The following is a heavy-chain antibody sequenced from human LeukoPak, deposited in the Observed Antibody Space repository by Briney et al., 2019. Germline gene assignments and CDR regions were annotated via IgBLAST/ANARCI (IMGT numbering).Heavy chain of an antibody. J-gene: IGHJ5*02. CDR1: GGSISSSSYY. CDR2: IYYSGST. V-gene: IGHV4-39*01. D-gene: IGHD2-2*01. CDR3: ARVPDLLHGAVPAAMLRGVRWFDP. Sequence: PSETLSLTCTVSGGSISSSSYYWGWIRQPPGKGLEWIGTIYYSGSTYYNPSLKSRVTISVDTSKNQFSLKLSSVTAADTAVYYCARVPDLLHGAVPAAMLRGVRWFDPWGQGTLVTVSS.